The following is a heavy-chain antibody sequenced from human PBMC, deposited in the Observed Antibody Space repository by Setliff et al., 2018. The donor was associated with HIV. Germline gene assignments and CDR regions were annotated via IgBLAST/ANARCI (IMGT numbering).Heavy chain of an antibody. J-gene: IGHJ4*02. D-gene: IGHD6-13*01. Sequence: PGGSLRLSCAASGFTFDEYAMHWVRQAPGKGLEWVSGISWNSGSIGYVDSVKGRFTISRDNAKNSLYLQMSSLRVDDTAVYYCARISSAWYLVDYWGQGTLVTVSS. CDR3: ARISSAWYLVDY. CDR1: GFTFDEYA. V-gene: IGHV3-9*01. CDR2: ISWNSGSI.